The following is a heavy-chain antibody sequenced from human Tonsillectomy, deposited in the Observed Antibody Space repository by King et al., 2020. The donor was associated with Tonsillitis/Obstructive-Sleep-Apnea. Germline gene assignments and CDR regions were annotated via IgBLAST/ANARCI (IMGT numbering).Heavy chain of an antibody. CDR1: GFTFSAYA. D-gene: IGHD3-10*01. J-gene: IGHJ6*03. V-gene: IGHV3-30*04. CDR2: ISNDGSKK. Sequence: QLVQSGGGVVQPGRSLRLSCAASGFTFSAYAMHWVRQAPGKGLEWVVVISNDGSKKYNADSVKGRFTISRDNSKNTLYLQMNSLRAEDTAVYYCARDGSGYYYYYLDVWGKGTTVTVSS. CDR3: ARDGSGYYYYYLDV.